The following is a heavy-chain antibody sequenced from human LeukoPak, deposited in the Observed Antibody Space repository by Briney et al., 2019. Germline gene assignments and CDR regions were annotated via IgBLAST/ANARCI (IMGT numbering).Heavy chain of an antibody. CDR1: GFTFGNFW. V-gene: IGHV3-7*01. CDR2: MKGDGSHI. J-gene: IGHJ4*02. Sequence: GGSLRLSCAASGFTFGNFWMSWVRQAPGRGLQWVASMKGDGSHIYHVDSVKGRFTISRDNARNSLYLQMNSLRAEDTAVYYCARLFGGVTTFDYWGQGALVTVSS. CDR3: ARLFGGVTTFDY. D-gene: IGHD2-8*02.